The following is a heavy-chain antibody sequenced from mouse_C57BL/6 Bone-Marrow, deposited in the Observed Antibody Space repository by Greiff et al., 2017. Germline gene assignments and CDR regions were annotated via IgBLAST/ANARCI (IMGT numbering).Heavy chain of an antibody. D-gene: IGHD2-3*01. CDR1: GYAFSGYW. J-gene: IGHJ2*01. CDR2: IYPGDGDT. Sequence: VQLQQSGAELVKPGASVKISCKASGYAFSGYWMNWVKQRPGKGLEWIAHIYPGDGDTNYNGTFKGKATLTADNSSSTAYMQLSSLTSEDSAVYFCARARDGYYDYWGQGTTLTVSA. V-gene: IGHV1-80*01. CDR3: ARARDGYYDY.